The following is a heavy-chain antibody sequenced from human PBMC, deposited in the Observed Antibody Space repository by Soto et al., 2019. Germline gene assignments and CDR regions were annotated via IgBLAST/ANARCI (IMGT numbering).Heavy chain of an antibody. V-gene: IGHV3-23*01. CDR2: VTGGGTQT. J-gene: IGHJ5*01. D-gene: IGHD3-16*02. Sequence: DVQLLESGGNLIQPGGSLRLSCAVSGFSFNNYAMSWVRQTQTKGLEWISSVTGGGTQTFYADSVKGRFTISRDNSKNTLYLQMNNLRAEDTALYYCAKAPEEVWGNYRQNGFDSWGQGNLVIVSS. CDR1: GFSFNNYA. CDR3: AKAPEEVWGNYRQNGFDS.